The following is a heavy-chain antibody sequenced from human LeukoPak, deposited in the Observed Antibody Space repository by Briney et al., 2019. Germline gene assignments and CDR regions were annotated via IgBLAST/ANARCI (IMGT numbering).Heavy chain of an antibody. CDR1: GFTFSSYG. CDR2: ISGSGDNT. V-gene: IGHV3-23*01. J-gene: IGHJ4*02. Sequence: GRSLRLSCAASGFTFSSYGMHWVRQAPGKGLEWVSSISGSGDNTYYADSVKDRFSTSRDNSKTTVSLQMNSLRAEDTAVYYCAKGRGTAVTSAANYWGQGTLVTVSS. D-gene: IGHD4-17*01. CDR3: AKGRGTAVTSAANY.